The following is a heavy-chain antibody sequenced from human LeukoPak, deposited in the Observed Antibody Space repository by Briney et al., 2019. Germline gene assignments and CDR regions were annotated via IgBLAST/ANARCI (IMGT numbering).Heavy chain of an antibody. V-gene: IGHV3-21*01. CDR2: ISKSGTYI. CDR3: AREVVIVVEPAANTIDY. D-gene: IGHD2-2*01. J-gene: IGHJ4*02. Sequence: GGSLRLSCAASGFTFRDYTMNWVRQAPGKGLEWVSAISKSGTYIKYAGSVKGRFTVSRDNAKNSLFLQMNSLRVEDTAVYYCAREVVIVVEPAANTIDYWGQGTRVTVSS. CDR1: GFTFRDYT.